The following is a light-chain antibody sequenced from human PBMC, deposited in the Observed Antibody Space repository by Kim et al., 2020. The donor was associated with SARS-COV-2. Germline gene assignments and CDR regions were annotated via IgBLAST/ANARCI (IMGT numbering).Light chain of an antibody. V-gene: IGLV1-44*01. CDR3: STWVGGLDAHVA. CDR1: NSDIGMNT. Sequence: ELTQPPSASGSPGQRVTISCSGSNSDIGMNTVNWYQQPPGTAPKLLIHSDDQRLSGVPDRFPGSNSGTSASLAISGLQSEVEASYYCSTWVGGLDAHVAFGGGTQLTVL. CDR2: SDD. J-gene: IGLJ2*01.